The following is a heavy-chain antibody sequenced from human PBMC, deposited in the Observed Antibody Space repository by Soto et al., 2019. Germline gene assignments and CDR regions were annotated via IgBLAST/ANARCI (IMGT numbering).Heavy chain of an antibody. J-gene: IGHJ5*02. D-gene: IGHD3-10*01. V-gene: IGHV4-39*01. Sequence: QLQLQESGPGLVKPSETLSLTCTVSGGSISSSSYYWGWIRQPPGKGLEWIGRIYYSGSTYYNPSLKSRVTISVDTSKNQFSLKLSSVTAADTAAYYCARRLLLWFGELVLGWFDPWGQGTLVTVSS. CDR3: ARRLLLWFGELVLGWFDP. CDR2: IYYSGST. CDR1: GGSISSSSYY.